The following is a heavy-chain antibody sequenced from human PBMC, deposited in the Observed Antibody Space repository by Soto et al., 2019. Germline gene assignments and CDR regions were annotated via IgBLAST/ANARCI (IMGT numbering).Heavy chain of an antibody. J-gene: IGHJ6*02. Sequence: QVQLVESGGGVVQPGRSLRLSCAASGFTFSSYAMHWVRQAPGKGLEWVAVISYDGSNKYYADSVKGRFTISRDNYENTLYLQMNSLGAEVTAVYYCARDRVYDFWGGYYNGAYYYYGMDVWGQGTTVTVSS. CDR3: ARDRVYDFWGGYYNGAYYYYGMDV. V-gene: IGHV3-30-3*01. D-gene: IGHD3-3*01. CDR1: GFTFSSYA. CDR2: ISYDGSNK.